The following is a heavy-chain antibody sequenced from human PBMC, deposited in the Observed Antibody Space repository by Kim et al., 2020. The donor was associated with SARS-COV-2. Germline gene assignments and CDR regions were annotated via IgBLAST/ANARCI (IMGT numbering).Heavy chain of an antibody. CDR2: ISWNSGSI. Sequence: GGSLRLSCAASGFTFGDYAMHWVRQAPGKGLEWVSGISWNSGSIGYADSVKGRFTISRDNAKNSLYLQMNSLRAEDTALYYCAKAAPRFVVVPAAPFDYWGQGTLVTVSS. CDR3: AKAAPRFVVVPAAPFDY. CDR1: GFTFGDYA. D-gene: IGHD2-2*01. J-gene: IGHJ4*02. V-gene: IGHV3-9*01.